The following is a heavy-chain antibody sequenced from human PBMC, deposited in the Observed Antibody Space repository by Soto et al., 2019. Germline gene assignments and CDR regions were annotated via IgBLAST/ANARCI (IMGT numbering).Heavy chain of an antibody. CDR1: VCSISSGGYD. J-gene: IGHJ4*02. Sequence: QVQLQASGPGLVKPSQTLSLTCTVSVCSISSGGYDWSWIRQHPAKGLEWIGYIYYSGSSYYNPSLKSRVTISVDTSKYQFYLTLSSVTAADTAVYYCARVGDYAADYWCQGTLVTVAS. CDR3: ARVGDYAADY. CDR2: IYYSGSS. V-gene: IGHV4-31*03. D-gene: IGHD4-17*01.